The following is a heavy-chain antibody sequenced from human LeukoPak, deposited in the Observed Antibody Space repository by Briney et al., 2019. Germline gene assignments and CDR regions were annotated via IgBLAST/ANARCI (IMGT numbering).Heavy chain of an antibody. V-gene: IGHV3-7*01. CDR3: ARNDYGDYDSY. CDR1: GFTFSTYG. Sequence: GGTLRLSCAASGFTFSTYGMSCVRQAPGKGLEWVANIKQDGSEKYYVDSVKGRFTISRDNAKNSLYLQMNSLRAQDTAVYYCARNDYGDYDSYRGQGTLVTVSS. J-gene: IGHJ4*02. D-gene: IGHD4-17*01. CDR2: IKQDGSEK.